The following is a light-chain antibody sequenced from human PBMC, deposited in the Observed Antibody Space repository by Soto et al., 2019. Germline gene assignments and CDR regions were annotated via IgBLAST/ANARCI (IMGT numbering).Light chain of an antibody. J-gene: IGLJ1*01. CDR3: SSYTHIKTRAWV. Sequence: QSALTQPDSVSGSPGQSITISFTGTSGDIGSYNRVSWYQQHPGKAPKLIIYEVTDRPSGVSNRFSGSKSGNTASLTISGLQAEDEAEDYCSSYTHIKTRAWVFGTGTKLTVL. V-gene: IGLV2-14*01. CDR1: SGDIGSYNR. CDR2: EVT.